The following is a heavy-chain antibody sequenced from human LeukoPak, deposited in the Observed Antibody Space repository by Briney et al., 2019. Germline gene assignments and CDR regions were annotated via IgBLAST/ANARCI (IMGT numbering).Heavy chain of an antibody. D-gene: IGHD5-12*01. J-gene: IGHJ4*01. CDR2: ISAYNGNT. Sequence: ASVKVSCKASGYTFTNFGVSWVRQAPGQGLEWMGWISAYNGNTDFAQKFQGRVTLTIETSTATAYMDLRSLKSDDTAVYYCARDRYSGAYSFDYWGHGTLVTDSS. V-gene: IGHV1-18*01. CDR1: GYTFTNFG. CDR3: ARDRYSGAYSFDY.